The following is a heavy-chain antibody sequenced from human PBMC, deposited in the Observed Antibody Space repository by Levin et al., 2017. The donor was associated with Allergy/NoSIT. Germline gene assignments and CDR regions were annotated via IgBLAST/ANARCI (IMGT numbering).Heavy chain of an antibody. CDR2: ISNTGSST. Sequence: QRGESLKISCAASGFPFSSFAMTWVRQAPGKGLEWVSTISNTGSSTYYPDSVKGRFTISRDNSKNTLSLQMNSLRAEDTAVYYCAKDLYDSSGFYYYGLDVWGQGTTVTVSS. CDR1: GFPFSSFA. J-gene: IGHJ6*02. V-gene: IGHV3-23*01. D-gene: IGHD3-22*01. CDR3: AKDLYDSSGFYYYGLDV.